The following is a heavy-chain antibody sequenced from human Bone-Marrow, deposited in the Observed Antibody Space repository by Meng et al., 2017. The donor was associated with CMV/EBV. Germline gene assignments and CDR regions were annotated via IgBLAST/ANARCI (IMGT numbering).Heavy chain of an antibody. J-gene: IGHJ4*02. CDR2: IYHSGST. V-gene: IGHV4-38-2*02. D-gene: IGHD3-3*01. CDR3: ARAPVLRYFDY. CDR1: GYSISSGYY. Sequence: SETLSLTCTVSGYSISSGYYWGWIRQPPGKGLEWIGSIYHSGSTYYNPSLKSRVTISVDTSKNQFSLKLSSVTAADTAVYYCARAPVLRYFDYLGQGTLVTFYS.